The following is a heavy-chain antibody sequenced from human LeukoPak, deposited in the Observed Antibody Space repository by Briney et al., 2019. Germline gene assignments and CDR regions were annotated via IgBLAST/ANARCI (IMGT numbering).Heavy chain of an antibody. CDR1: GFTFSSYW. J-gene: IGHJ4*02. CDR3: AREGHVDRYDITYYFDY. CDR2: INTDGSST. V-gene: IGHV3-74*01. Sequence: PGGSLRLSCAASGFTFSSYWMHWVRQAPGKGLVWVSRINTDGSSTSYADSVKGRFTISRDNAKNTLYLQMNGLRAEDTAVYYCAREGHVDRYDITYYFDYWGQGTLVTVSS. D-gene: IGHD3-9*01.